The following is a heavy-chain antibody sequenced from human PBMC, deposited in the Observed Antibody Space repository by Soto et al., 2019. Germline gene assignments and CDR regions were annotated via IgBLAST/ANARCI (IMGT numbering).Heavy chain of an antibody. CDR2: INGGNGDT. J-gene: IGHJ1*01. CDR3: ARGPLSINSAVFG. CDR1: GYTFTSYA. V-gene: IGHV1-3*01. Sequence: QVQLVQSGAEMRKPGASVMVSCKASGYTFTSYAMNWVRQAPGQRLEWMGWINGGNGDTKYSQRFQDRVSITRDTSANTVYMELSSLTSEDTAIYYWARGPLSINSAVFGWGRGCPVNVSS. D-gene: IGHD3-10*01.